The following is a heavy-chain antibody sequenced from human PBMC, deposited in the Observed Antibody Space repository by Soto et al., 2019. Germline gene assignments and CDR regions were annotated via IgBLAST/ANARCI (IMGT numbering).Heavy chain of an antibody. CDR3: EKSLASNLVGGLPDY. D-gene: IGHD3-16*01. CDR1: RFFFGDYA. Sequence: SLRLSCAASRFFFGDYAFHWVRQAPGKGLEWVAGITSRGTYIAYADSVKGRFIISRDNAMNVLRLQMNSLRPEDTAVYYCEKSLASNLVGGLPDYWGQGTQVTVYS. CDR2: ITSRGTYI. J-gene: IGHJ4*02. V-gene: IGHV3-9*01.